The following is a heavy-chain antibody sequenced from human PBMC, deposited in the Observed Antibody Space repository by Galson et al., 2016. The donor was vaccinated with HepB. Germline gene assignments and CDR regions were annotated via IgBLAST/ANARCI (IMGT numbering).Heavy chain of an antibody. V-gene: IGHV3-9*02. Sequence: LRLSCAASGFTSDDYAMHWVRQVPGKGLEWVPGISWNSGSVGFADSVRGRCTTSRDNAKNSLYLQMNSLRPDDTALYYCAKDRMGGGGGNFYGMDVWGRGTTVTVSS. J-gene: IGHJ6*02. CDR1: GFTSDDYA. CDR3: AKDRMGGGGGNFYGMDV. D-gene: IGHD2-15*01. CDR2: ISWNSGSV.